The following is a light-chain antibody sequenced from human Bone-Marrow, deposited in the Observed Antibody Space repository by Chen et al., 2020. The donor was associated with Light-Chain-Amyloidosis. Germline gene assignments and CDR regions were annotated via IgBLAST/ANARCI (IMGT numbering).Light chain of an antibody. CDR2: DDS. J-gene: IGLJ3*02. Sequence: SYVLTQPSSVSVAPGQTATIACGGNNIGSTSVHWYQQTPGQAPLLVVYDDSDRPSGLPERLSVSHSVNPAPLPIRRVDAGDDADYYCPVWDRSSDRPVFGGGTKLTVL. CDR3: PVWDRSSDRPV. V-gene: IGLV3-21*02. CDR1: NIGSTS.